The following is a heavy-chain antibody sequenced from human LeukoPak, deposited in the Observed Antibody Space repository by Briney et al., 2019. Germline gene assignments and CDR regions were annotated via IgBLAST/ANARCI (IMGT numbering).Heavy chain of an antibody. CDR2: ISAYNGNT. CDR1: GYTFTSYG. J-gene: IGHJ4*02. D-gene: IGHD3-16*01. V-gene: IGHV1-18*01. Sequence: ASVKVSCKASGYTFTSYGISWVRQAPGQGLEWMGWISAYNGNTNYAQKLQGRVTMATDTSTSTAYMELRSLRSDDTVVYYCARGPAGGVVYYFDYWGQGTLVTVSS. CDR3: ARGPAGGVVYYFDY.